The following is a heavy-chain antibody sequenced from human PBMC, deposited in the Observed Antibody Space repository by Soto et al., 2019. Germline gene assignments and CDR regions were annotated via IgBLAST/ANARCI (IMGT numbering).Heavy chain of an antibody. D-gene: IGHD4-17*01. CDR2: ISSSSSTI. CDR3: ARATTTTVGPYYYYYRNV. Sequence: PGGSLSLSCATSGFILSSYSMNWVRQAPGKGLEWVSYISSSSSTIYYADSVKGRFTISRDNAKNPLYLQINSRRAEYTTEYYCARATTTTVGPYYYYYRNVWGKGTTPTFPS. CDR1: GFILSSYS. J-gene: IGHJ6*03. V-gene: IGHV3-48*01.